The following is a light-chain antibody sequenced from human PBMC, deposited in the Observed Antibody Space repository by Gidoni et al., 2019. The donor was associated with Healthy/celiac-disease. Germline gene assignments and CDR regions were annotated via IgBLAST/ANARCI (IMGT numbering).Light chain of an antibody. CDR3: AAWDDSLNGYV. J-gene: IGLJ1*01. CDR1: SSNIGSNT. V-gene: IGLV1-44*01. Sequence: QSVLTQPPSASGTPGQRVTISCSGSSSNIGSNTVTWYQQLPGTAPKLLIYSNNQRPSGVPARFSGSKSCTSASLAISWLQSEDEADYYCAAWDDSLNGYVFGTGTKVTVL. CDR2: SNN.